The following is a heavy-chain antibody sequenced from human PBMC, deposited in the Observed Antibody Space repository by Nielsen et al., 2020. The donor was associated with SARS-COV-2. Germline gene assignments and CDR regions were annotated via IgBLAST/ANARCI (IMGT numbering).Heavy chain of an antibody. Sequence: SETLSLTCTVSGGSISSYYWSWIRQPPGKGLEWIGYIYYSGSTNYNPSLKSRVTISVDTSKNQFSLKLSSVTAADTAVYYCARDYYGSGRPPGAFDIWGQGTMVTVSS. CDR3: ARDYYGSGRPPGAFDI. V-gene: IGHV4-59*01. CDR2: IYYSGST. CDR1: GGSISSYY. J-gene: IGHJ3*02. D-gene: IGHD3-10*01.